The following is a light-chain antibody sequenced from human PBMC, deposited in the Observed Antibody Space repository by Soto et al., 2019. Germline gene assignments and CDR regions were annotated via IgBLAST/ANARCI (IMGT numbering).Light chain of an antibody. V-gene: IGKV1-5*03. Sequence: DIQMTQSPSTLSASVGDRVTITCRASQSISSWLAWYQQKPGEAPQLLIYKASSLDSGVPSRFSGSGSGTEFTLTISSLQPDDFAAYYCQQYSVYSWTFGQGTKVEIK. CDR1: QSISSW. CDR2: KAS. CDR3: QQYSVYSWT. J-gene: IGKJ1*01.